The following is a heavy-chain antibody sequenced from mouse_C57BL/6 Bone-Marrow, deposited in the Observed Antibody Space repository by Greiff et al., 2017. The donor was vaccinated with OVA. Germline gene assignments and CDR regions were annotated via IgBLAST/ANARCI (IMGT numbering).Heavy chain of an antibody. D-gene: IGHD3-2*02. CDR2: IYPGSGST. V-gene: IGHV1-55*01. CDR3: ARRSSGYHYYAMDY. CDR1: GYTFTSYW. J-gene: IGHJ4*01. Sequence: QVQLQQPGAELVKPGASVKMSCKASGYTFTSYWITWVKQRPGQGLEWIGDIYPGSGSTNYNEKLKSKATLTVDTSSSTAYMQLSSLTSEDSAVYYCARRSSGYHYYAMDYWGQGTSVTVSS.